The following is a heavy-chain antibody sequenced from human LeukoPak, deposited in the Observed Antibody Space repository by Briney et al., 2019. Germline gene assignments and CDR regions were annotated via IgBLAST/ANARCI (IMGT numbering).Heavy chain of an antibody. J-gene: IGHJ4*02. D-gene: IGHD2-2*01. CDR2: ISGSGGST. CDR1: GFTFSSYA. V-gene: IGHV3-23*01. CDR3: AKDEGYCSSTSCLDFDY. Sequence: PGGSLRLSCAASGFTFSSYAMSWVRQAPGKGLEWVSAISGSGGSTYYADSVKGRFTISRGNSKNTLYLQMNSLRAEDTAVYYCAKDEGYCSSTSCLDFDYWGQGTLVTVSS.